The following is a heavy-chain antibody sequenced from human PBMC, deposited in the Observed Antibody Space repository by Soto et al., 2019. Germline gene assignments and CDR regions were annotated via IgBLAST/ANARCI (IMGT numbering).Heavy chain of an antibody. D-gene: IGHD3-9*01. CDR1: GCTFTRYG. Sequence: XSVKVSCKASGCTFTRYGISWVRQAPGQGLEGRGWIXAQHGXKHPGKKVKGXXTMTTDTXXXTEYMELRRLRSADTAVYYCARPGQAQNNLNIWGQETMVTVSS. J-gene: IGHJ3*02. CDR2: IXAQHGXK. V-gene: IGHV1-18*01. CDR3: ARPGQAQNNLNI.